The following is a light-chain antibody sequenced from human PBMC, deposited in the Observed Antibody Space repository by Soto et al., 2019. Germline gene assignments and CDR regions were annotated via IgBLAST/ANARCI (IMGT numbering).Light chain of an antibody. Sequence: QSALTQPPSASGSPGQSVTLSCPGTSSDVGAYNYVSWYQQHPGKAPKLMIYEVSKRPSGVPDRFSGSKSGNTASLTVSGLQAEDEADYYCSSYAGSNNLLFGGGTKLTVL. CDR3: SSYAGSNNLL. J-gene: IGLJ2*01. CDR1: SSDVGAYNY. V-gene: IGLV2-8*01. CDR2: EVS.